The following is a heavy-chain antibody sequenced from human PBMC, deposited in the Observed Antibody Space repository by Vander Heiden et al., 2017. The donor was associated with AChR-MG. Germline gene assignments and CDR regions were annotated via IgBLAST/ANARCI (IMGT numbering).Heavy chain of an antibody. J-gene: IGHJ4*02. Sequence: EVQLVESRGGLVTPGVSLRLSCAPSAFTFSSYSMNWVRQAPGKGLEWVSSISSSSSYIYYADSVKGRFTISRDNAKNSLYLQMNRLSAEDTAVYYCARERDSGSYDYWGQGTLVTVSS. V-gene: IGHV3-21*01. CDR1: AFTFSSYS. CDR3: ARERDSGSYDY. D-gene: IGHD5-12*01. CDR2: ISSSSSYI.